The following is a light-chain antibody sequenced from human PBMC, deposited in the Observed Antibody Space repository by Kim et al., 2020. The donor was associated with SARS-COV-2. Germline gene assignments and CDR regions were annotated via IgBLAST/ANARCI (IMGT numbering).Light chain of an antibody. CDR1: SSDVGGYKY. CDR3: NSFTSSRTVI. J-gene: IGLJ2*01. CDR2: DVT. Sequence: GQAITISCTGTSSDVGGYKYVSWYQQHPGKAPKLIIYDVTHRPSGMSNRFSGFKSGNTAYLTISGLQAEDEADYYCNSFTSSRTVIFGGGTKVTVL. V-gene: IGLV2-14*03.